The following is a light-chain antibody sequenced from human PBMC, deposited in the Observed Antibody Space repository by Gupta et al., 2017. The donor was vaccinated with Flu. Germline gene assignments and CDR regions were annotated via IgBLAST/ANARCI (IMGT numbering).Light chain of an antibody. Sequence: DIQMTQSPSSVSASVGDRVTIICQASQSISSWLDWYQQRPGEATNLMIYAASRGQSGVPSRFSGGGDETDFTLTTSGRQAEDFANYYSHQDNSFLPFGHGTNVDIK. CDR2: AAS. CDR3: HQDNSFLP. J-gene: IGKJ3*01. CDR1: QSISSW. V-gene: IGKV1-12*01.